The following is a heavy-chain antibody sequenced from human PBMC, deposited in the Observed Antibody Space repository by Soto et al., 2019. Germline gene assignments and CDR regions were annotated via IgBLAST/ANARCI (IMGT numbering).Heavy chain of an antibody. CDR1: GGSISSYY. CDR3: ARHNNWLDP. V-gene: IGHV4-59*08. J-gene: IGHJ5*02. Sequence: SETLSLTCTVSGGSISSYYWSWIRQPPGKGLEWIGYIYYSGSTNYNPSLKSRVTISVDTSKNQFSLKLSSVTAADTAVYYCARHNNWLDPWGQGTLVTVSS. CDR2: IYYSGST.